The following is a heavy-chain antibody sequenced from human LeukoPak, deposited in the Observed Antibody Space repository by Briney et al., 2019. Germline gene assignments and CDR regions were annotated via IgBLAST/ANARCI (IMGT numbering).Heavy chain of an antibody. CDR2: INWNGGRT. CDR1: GFTFHDYA. J-gene: IGHJ4*02. V-gene: IGHV3-20*04. Sequence: GGSLRLSCVASGFTFHDYAMSWVRRAPGKGLEWVSGINWNGGRTDYADSVQGRFSISRDNAKNSLYLVINSLRTEDTALYYCVRGVGATPFDYWGQGTLVTVSS. CDR3: VRGVGATPFDY. D-gene: IGHD1-26*01.